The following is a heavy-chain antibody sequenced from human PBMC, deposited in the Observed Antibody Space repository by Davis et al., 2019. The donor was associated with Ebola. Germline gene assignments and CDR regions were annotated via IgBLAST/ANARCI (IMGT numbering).Heavy chain of an antibody. CDR2: IYYSGTT. CDR1: GFTFSSYS. CDR3: ARQGGSYSYDY. D-gene: IGHD1-26*01. V-gene: IGHV4-59*08. J-gene: IGHJ4*02. Sequence: ESLKISCAASGFTFSSYSMSWIRQPPGKGLEWIGYIYYSGTTDYNPSLKSRVTISIDTSKNQFSLKLSSVTAADTAVYYCARQGGSYSYDYWGQGTLVTVSS.